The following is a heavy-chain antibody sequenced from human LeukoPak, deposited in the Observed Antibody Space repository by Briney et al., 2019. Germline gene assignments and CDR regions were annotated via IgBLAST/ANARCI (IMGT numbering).Heavy chain of an antibody. CDR1: GGTFSSYA. J-gene: IGHJ4*02. V-gene: IGHV1-69*13. CDR2: IIPIFGTA. Sequence: VKVSCKASGGTFSSYAISWVRQAPGQGLEWMGGIIPIFGTANYAQKFQGRVTITADESTSTAYMELSSLRSEDTAVYYCTSGYSGSYPLYYFDYWGQGTLVTVSS. D-gene: IGHD3-10*01. CDR3: TSGYSGSYPLYYFDY.